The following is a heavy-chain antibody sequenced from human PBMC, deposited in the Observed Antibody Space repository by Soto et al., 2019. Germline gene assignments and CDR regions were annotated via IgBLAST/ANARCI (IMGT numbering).Heavy chain of an antibody. CDR1: GFTFSSYA. Sequence: PGGSLRLSCAASGFTFSSYAMSWVRQAPGKGLEWVSAISGSGGSTYYADSVKGRFTISRDNSKNTLYLQMNSLRAEDTAVYYCAKSYYYGDLTPYYFDYWGQGTPVTVSS. CDR3: AKSYYYGDLTPYYFDY. V-gene: IGHV3-23*01. D-gene: IGHD4-17*01. J-gene: IGHJ4*02. CDR2: ISGSGGST.